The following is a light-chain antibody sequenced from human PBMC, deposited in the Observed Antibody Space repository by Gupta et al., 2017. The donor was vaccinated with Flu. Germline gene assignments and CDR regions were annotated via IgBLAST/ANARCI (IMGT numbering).Light chain of an antibody. V-gene: IGKV1-17*01. CDR3: ITHKSYLYT. Sequence: IQMTQSPSSLSASAVDRVTITCRASQGIQRSLAWYQQKPGKGSRRQCSTVSTLQSGVPSRFSGTVSGTVFTLNIYRMKSGDCATVLCITHKSYLYTFGPGTKVDFK. CDR2: TVS. CDR1: QGIQRS. J-gene: IGKJ3*01.